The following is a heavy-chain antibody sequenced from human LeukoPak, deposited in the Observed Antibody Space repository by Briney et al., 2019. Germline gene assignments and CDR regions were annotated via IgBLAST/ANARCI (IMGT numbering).Heavy chain of an antibody. J-gene: IGHJ3*01. Sequence: GASVKVSCKASGYTFTSYAISWVRQAPGQGLEWMGWISTYNGNTNYAQKLQGRVTMTTDTSTSTVYMELRSLRSDDTAVYYCARVDDYYGTGGYYYDHWGQGTMVTASS. D-gene: IGHD3-22*01. CDR3: ARVDDYYGTGGYYYDH. CDR2: ISTYNGNT. CDR1: GYTFTSYA. V-gene: IGHV1-18*01.